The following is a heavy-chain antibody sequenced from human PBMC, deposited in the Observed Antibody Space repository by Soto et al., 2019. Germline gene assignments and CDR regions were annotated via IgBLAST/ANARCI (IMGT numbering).Heavy chain of an antibody. CDR2: IYYSGST. CDR3: ARDGGTYGMDV. V-gene: IGHV4-59*01. Sequence: TSETLSLTCTVSGGSISSYYWNWIRQPPGKGLEWIGYIYYSGSTNYNPSLKSRVTISLDTSKNQFSLKLSFVTAADTAVYYCARDGGTYGMDVWGQGTTVTVSS. CDR1: GGSISSYY. D-gene: IGHD3-16*01. J-gene: IGHJ6*02.